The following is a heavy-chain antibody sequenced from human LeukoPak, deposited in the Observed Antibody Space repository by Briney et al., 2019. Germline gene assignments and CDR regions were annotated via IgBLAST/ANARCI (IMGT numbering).Heavy chain of an antibody. CDR3: ARDRSATTVTTFGY. V-gene: IGHV3-30-3*01. J-gene: IGHJ4*02. D-gene: IGHD4-17*01. Sequence: GGSLRLSCAASGFTFSSYAMHWVRQAPGQGLEWVAVISYDVSNKYYADSVKGRFTISRDNSKNTLYLQMNSLRAEDTAVYYCARDRSATTVTTFGYWGQGTLVTVSS. CDR1: GFTFSSYA. CDR2: ISYDVSNK.